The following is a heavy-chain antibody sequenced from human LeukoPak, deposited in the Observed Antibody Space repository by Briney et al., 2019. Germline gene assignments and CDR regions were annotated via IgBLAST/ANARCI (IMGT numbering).Heavy chain of an antibody. CDR1: GGSISSSSYY. J-gene: IGHJ5*02. V-gene: IGHV4-39*07. CDR2: IYYSGST. CDR3: ARVARRVTLNWFDP. Sequence: SETLSLTCTVSGGSISSSSYYWGWIRQPPGKGLEWIGSIYYSGSTYYNPSLKSRVTISVDTSKNQFSLKLSSVTAADTAVYYCARVARRVTLNWFDPWGQGTLVTVS. D-gene: IGHD2-21*02.